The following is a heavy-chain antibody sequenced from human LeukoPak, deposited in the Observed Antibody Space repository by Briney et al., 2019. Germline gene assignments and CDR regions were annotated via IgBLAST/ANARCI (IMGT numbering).Heavy chain of an antibody. J-gene: IGHJ6*03. CDR2: INDNGRI. D-gene: IGHD1-7*01. Sequence: SETLSLTCAVYGGSFSNYYSSCSRQPPGKWLEWIGEINDNGRINYNPSLMSRVTVSVDPSKNQFSLSLTSVTATDTAVYYCARRWNYGRNYYIDVWGKGATVSVSS. CDR1: GGSFSNYY. V-gene: IGHV4-34*01. CDR3: ARRWNYGRNYYIDV.